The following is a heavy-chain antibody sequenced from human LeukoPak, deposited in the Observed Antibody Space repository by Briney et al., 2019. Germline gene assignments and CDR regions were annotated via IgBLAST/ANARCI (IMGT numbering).Heavy chain of an antibody. V-gene: IGHV4-34*01. CDR2: INHSGST. D-gene: IGHD3-22*01. J-gene: IGHJ4*02. CDR3: ARDLKLGSTSSGYYFDY. CDR1: GGSFSTYY. Sequence: SETLSLTCAVYGGSFSTYYWSWIRQPPGKGLGWIGEINHSGSTNYNPSLKSRVTISVDTSKNQFSLKLSSVTAADTAVYYCARDLKLGSTSSGYYFDYWGQGTLVTVSS.